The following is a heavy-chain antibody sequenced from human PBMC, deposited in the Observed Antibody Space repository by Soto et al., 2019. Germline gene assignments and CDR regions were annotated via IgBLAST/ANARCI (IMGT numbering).Heavy chain of an antibody. J-gene: IGHJ3*02. CDR2: IYPGDSDT. CDR1: GYSFNRDW. Sequence: SLTMSSKGSGYSFNRDWIGWVRQMPGKGLEWMGIIYPGDSDTRYSPSLEGQVTISAAKSISTAYLQWSSLKASDTAMYYCARQKYYYDSSGYYFRAFDIWGRGTKVTVSS. D-gene: IGHD3-22*01. V-gene: IGHV5-51*01. CDR3: ARQKYYYDSSGYYFRAFDI.